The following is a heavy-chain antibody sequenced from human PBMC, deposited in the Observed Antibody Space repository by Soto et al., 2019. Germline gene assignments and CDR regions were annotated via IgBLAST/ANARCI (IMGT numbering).Heavy chain of an antibody. CDR2: INPNSGGT. V-gene: IGHV1-2*02. D-gene: IGHD6-6*01. Sequence: ASVKVSCKASGYTLTDNYMHWVREAPGQGLEWMGWINPNSGGTNYAQKFQGRVTMTRDTSISTAYMELSRLRSDDTAVYYCARVVGEDYSYYGMDVWGQGTTVTVSS. CDR3: ARVVGEDYSYYGMDV. J-gene: IGHJ6*02. CDR1: GYTLTDNY.